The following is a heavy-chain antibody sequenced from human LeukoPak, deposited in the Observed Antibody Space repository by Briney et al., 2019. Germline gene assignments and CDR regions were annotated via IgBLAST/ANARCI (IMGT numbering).Heavy chain of an antibody. CDR2: ISAYNGNT. D-gene: IGHD3-10*01. Sequence: ASVKVSRKASGYTFTSYGISWVRQAPGQGLEWMGWISAYNGNTNYAQKLQGRVTMTTDTSTSTAYMELRSLRSEDTAVYYCARAMVRGVTSYYFDYWGQGTLVTVSS. J-gene: IGHJ4*02. V-gene: IGHV1-18*01. CDR1: GYTFTSYG. CDR3: ARAMVRGVTSYYFDY.